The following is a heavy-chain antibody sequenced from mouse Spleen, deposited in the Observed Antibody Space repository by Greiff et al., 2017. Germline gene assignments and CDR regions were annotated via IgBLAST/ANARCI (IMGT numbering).Heavy chain of an antibody. Sequence: EVQRVESGGGLVKPGGSLKLSCAASGFTFSDYGMHWVRQAPEKGLEWVAYISSGSSTIYYADTVKGRFTISRDNAKNTLFLQMTSLRSEDTAMYYCARPLLPRRFDVWGAGTTVTVSS. CDR3: ARPLLPRRFDV. CDR1: GFTFSDYG. D-gene: IGHD2-10*01. CDR2: ISSGSSTI. J-gene: IGHJ1*01. V-gene: IGHV5-17*01.